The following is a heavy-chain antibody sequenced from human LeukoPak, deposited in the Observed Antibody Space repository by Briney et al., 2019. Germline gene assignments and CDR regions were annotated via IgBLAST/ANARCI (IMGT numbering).Heavy chain of an antibody. CDR1: GYTFTGYY. CDR3: ARAKVPSIVGATSINYYFDY. J-gene: IGHJ4*02. Sequence: ASVKVSCKASGYTFTGYYMHWVRQAPGQGLEWMGWINPNSGGTNYAQKFQGRVTMTRDTSISTAYMELSRLRSDDTAVYYCARAKVPSIVGATSINYYFDYWGQGTLVTVSS. CDR2: INPNSGGT. D-gene: IGHD1-26*01. V-gene: IGHV1-2*02.